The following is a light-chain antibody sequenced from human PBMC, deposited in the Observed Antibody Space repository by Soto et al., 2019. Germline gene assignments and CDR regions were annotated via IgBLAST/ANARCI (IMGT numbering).Light chain of an antibody. Sequence: IEVTQSPSSLAASLGDRVTITCRASQTIGTYVNWYRQKSGAAPELLIYDASTLQSGVPSRFRGGASGTDFTLTISSLQLDDFATYCCQQSYNTPLTFGQGTKVDIK. CDR3: QQSYNTPLT. CDR2: DAS. V-gene: IGKV1-39*01. J-gene: IGKJ1*01. CDR1: QTIGTY.